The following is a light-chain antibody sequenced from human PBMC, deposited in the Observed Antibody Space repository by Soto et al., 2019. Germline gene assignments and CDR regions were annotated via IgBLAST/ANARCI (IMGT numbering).Light chain of an antibody. CDR1: TGAVTSGHY. J-gene: IGLJ1*01. CDR3: LLSYNGARYV. CDR2: DTS. Sequence: QAVVTQEPSLTVSPGGTVTLTCGSSTGAVTSGHYPYWFQQKPGQAPRTLIYDTSNKHSWTPARFSGSLLGGKAALTLSGAQPEDEAEYYCLLSYNGARYVFGPGTKLTVL. V-gene: IGLV7-46*01.